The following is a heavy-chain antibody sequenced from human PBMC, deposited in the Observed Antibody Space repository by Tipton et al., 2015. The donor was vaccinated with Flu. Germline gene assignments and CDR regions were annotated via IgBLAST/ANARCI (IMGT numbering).Heavy chain of an antibody. J-gene: IGHJ4*02. D-gene: IGHD3-9*01. V-gene: IGHV4-31*02. CDR2: IYYSGST. CDR1: GGSISSGGYY. CDR3: ARWYYDILTGYYTQGPNFDY. Sequence: LRLSCTVSGGSISSGGYYWSWIRQHPGKGLEWIGYIYYSGSTYYNPSLKSRVTISVDTSKNQFSLKLSSVTAADTAVYYCARWYYDILTGYYTQGPNFDYWGQGTLVTVSS.